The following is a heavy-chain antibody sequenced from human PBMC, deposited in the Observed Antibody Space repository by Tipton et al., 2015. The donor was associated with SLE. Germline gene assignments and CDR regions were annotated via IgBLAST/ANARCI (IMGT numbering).Heavy chain of an antibody. CDR1: GFTFSSYV. J-gene: IGHJ4*02. Sequence: SLRLSCSASGFTFSSYVMHWVRQAPGKGLEWVAVISYDGSNKYYADSVKGRFTISRDNSKNTLYLQMHSLRAEDTAVYYCARDKEESIAAAGDFDYWGQGTLVTVSS. D-gene: IGHD6-13*01. CDR2: ISYDGSNK. V-gene: IGHV3-30-3*01. CDR3: ARDKEESIAAAGDFDY.